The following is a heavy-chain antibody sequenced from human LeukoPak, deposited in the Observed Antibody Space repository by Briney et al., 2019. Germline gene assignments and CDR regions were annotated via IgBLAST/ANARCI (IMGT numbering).Heavy chain of an antibody. CDR2: IGTAGDT. J-gene: IGHJ6*03. D-gene: IGHD3-10*01. V-gene: IGHV3-13*01. Sequence: PGGSLRLSCAASGFTFSSYDMHWVRQATGKGLEWVSAIGTAGDTYYPGSVKGRFTISRENAKNSLYLQMNSLRAGGTAVYYCARGRLLWFGELKGMDVWGKGTTVTVSS. CDR1: GFTFSSYD. CDR3: ARGRLLWFGELKGMDV.